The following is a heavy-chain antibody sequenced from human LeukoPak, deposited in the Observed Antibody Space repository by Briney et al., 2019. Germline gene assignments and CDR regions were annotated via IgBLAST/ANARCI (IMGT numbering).Heavy chain of an antibody. CDR2: IYYSGST. Sequence: SETLSLTCTVSGGSISSYYWSWIRQPPGKGLEWIGYIYYSGSTNYNPSLTSRATISVDTSKKQFSLKLSSVTAADTAVYYCARRSMVRTVGYYYGMDVWGQGTRSPSP. CDR1: GGSISSYY. CDR3: ARRSMVRTVGYYYGMDV. D-gene: IGHD4/OR15-4a*01. J-gene: IGHJ6*02. V-gene: IGHV4-59*08.